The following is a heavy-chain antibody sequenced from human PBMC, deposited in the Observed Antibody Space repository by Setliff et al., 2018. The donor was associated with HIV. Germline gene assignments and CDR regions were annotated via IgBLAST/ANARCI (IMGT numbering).Heavy chain of an antibody. V-gene: IGHV1-18*01. Sequence: ASVKVSCKISGFLMTAYGINWVRQAPGQGPEWMGWFTSYNNKADFAPKFQGRVTLTTDTFTSTADMELRSLRSDDTAVYYCARGGDPPYYFLGMDVWGQGTSVTVSS. CDR1: GFLMTAYG. CDR3: ARGGDPPYYFLGMDV. D-gene: IGHD2-21*02. J-gene: IGHJ6*02. CDR2: FTSYNNKA.